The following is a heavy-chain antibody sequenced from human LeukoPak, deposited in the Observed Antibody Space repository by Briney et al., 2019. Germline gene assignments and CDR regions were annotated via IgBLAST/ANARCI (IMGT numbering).Heavy chain of an antibody. Sequence: PSETLSLTCTVSGGSISSYYWGWIRQPAGKGLEWIGRIYTSGSTNYNPSLKSRVTISVDTSKNQFSLKLSSVTAADTAVYYCAREGLNMVRGVIPKEAWGWFDPWGQGTLVTVSS. V-gene: IGHV4-4*07. CDR1: GGSISSYY. CDR2: IYTSGST. D-gene: IGHD3-10*01. CDR3: AREGLNMVRGVIPKEAWGWFDP. J-gene: IGHJ5*02.